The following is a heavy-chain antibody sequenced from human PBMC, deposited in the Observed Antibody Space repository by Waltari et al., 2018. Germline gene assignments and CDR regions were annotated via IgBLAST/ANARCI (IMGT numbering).Heavy chain of an antibody. CDR2: NIPIFGTA. V-gene: IGHV1-69*08. CDR3: ASSLKGGSSVY. Sequence: QVQLVQSGAEVKTPGSSVKVSCKASGGTFSSYAISWVRQAPGPGVEWRGRNIPIFGTANYAQKFQGRVTITADKSTSTADMELSSLGSEDTAVYYCASSLKGGSSVYWGQGTLVTVSS. CDR1: GGTFSSYA. D-gene: IGHD1-26*01. J-gene: IGHJ4*02.